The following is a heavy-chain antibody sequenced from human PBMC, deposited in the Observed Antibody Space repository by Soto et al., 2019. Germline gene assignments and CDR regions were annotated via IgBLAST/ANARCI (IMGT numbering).Heavy chain of an antibody. J-gene: IGHJ4*02. D-gene: IGHD6-13*01. CDR3: ARGSVAAAGTFDY. CDR1: GGSISSGGYS. CDR2: IYHSGST. V-gene: IGHV4-30-2*01. Sequence: SETLSLTCAVSGGSISSGGYSWSWIRQPPGKGLEWIGYIYHSGSTYYNPSLKSRVTISVDRSKNQFSLKLSSVTAADTAVYYCARGSVAAAGTFDYWGQGTLVTVSS.